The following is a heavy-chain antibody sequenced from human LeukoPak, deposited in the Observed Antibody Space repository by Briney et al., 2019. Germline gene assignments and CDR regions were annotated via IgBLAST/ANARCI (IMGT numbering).Heavy chain of an antibody. CDR2: IYYSGST. J-gene: IGHJ5*02. CDR3: ARHNQYSSGEDWFDP. CDR1: GGSISSYY. V-gene: IGHV4-59*08. D-gene: IGHD6-19*01. Sequence: SETLSLTCTVSGGSISSYYWSWIRQPPGKGLEWIGYIYYSGSTNYNPSLKSRVTISVDTSKNQFSLKLSSVTAADTAVYYCARHNQYSSGEDWFDPWGQGTLVTVSS.